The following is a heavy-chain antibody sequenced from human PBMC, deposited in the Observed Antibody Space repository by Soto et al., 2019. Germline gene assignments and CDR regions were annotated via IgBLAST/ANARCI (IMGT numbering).Heavy chain of an antibody. Sequence: SETLSLTCAVYGGSFSGYYWSWIRQPPGKGLEWIGEINHSGSTNYNPSLKSRVTISVDTSKNQFSLKLSSVTAADTAVYYCARAHNLLGFGEFPLDYWGYGTLVTVS. J-gene: IGHJ4*01. CDR2: INHSGST. D-gene: IGHD3-10*01. CDR1: GGSFSGYY. V-gene: IGHV4-34*01. CDR3: ARAHNLLGFGEFPLDY.